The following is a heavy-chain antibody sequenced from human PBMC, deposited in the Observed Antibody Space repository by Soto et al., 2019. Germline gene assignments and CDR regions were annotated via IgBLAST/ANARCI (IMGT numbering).Heavy chain of an antibody. V-gene: IGHV4-30-2*01. CDR2: IYHSGST. D-gene: IGHD1-7*01. CDR1: GGSISSGGYS. CDR3: ASTPLRELELRPDY. Sequence: ASETLSLTCAVSGGSISSGGYSWSWIRQPPGKGLEWIGYIYHSGSTYYNPSLKSRVTISVDRSKNQFSLKLSSVTAADTAVYYCASTPLRELELRPDYWGQGTLVTVSS. J-gene: IGHJ4*02.